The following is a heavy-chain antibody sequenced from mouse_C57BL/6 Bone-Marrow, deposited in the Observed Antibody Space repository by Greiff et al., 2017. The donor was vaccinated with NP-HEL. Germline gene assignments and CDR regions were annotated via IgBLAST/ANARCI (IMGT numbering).Heavy chain of an antibody. CDR1: GFTFSSYT. CDR2: ISGGGGNT. J-gene: IGHJ3*01. V-gene: IGHV5-9*01. CDR3: ARDYYGSSFAY. D-gene: IGHD1-1*01. Sequence: EVMLVESGGGLVKPGGSLKLSCAASGFTFSSYTMSWVRQTPEKRLEWVATISGGGGNTYYPDSVKGRFTISRDNAKNTLYLQMSSLRSEDTALYYCARDYYGSSFAYWGQGTLVTVSA.